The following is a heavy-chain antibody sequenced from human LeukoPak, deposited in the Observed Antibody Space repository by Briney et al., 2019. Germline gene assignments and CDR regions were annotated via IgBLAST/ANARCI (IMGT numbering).Heavy chain of an antibody. D-gene: IGHD6-13*01. CDR3: ARGTNSSSWYVPLSWGYYYYGMDV. CDR2: IFSTGSTA. V-gene: IGHV4-4*07. CDR1: GGSISTYY. Sequence: SETLSLTCTVSGGSISTYYWTWIRQPAGKGLEWLGRIFSTGSTANYNPSLKSRVTMSVDMSKNQFSLKVNSVTAADTAVYYCARGTNSSSWYVPLSWGYYYYGMDVWGQGTTVTVSS. J-gene: IGHJ6*02.